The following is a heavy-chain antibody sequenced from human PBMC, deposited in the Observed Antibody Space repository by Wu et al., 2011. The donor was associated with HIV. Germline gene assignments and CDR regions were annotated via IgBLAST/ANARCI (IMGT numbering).Heavy chain of an antibody. CDR2: IIPIFETA. CDR1: GGTFNNDA. CDR3: ARDRGRSHIGGNYYYLMDV. V-gene: IGHV1-69*05. D-gene: IGHD3-10*01. J-gene: IGHJ6*02. Sequence: QVQLVQSGTEVKKPGSSVKVSCKASGGTFNNDAIIWVRQAPGQGLEWMGRIIPIFETANYAQKFRGRVTITTDGSATTAYMELTRLTSDDTGVYYCARDRGRSHIGGNYYYLMDVWGQGTTVTVSS.